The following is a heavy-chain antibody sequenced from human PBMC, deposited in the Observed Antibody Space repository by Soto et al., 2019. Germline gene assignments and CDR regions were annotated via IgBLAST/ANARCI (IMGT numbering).Heavy chain of an antibody. CDR1: GGSISSSSYY. D-gene: IGHD3-3*02. CDR2: IYYSGST. V-gene: IGHV4-39*01. Sequence: SETLSLTCTVSGGSISSSSYYWGWIRQPPGKGMEWIGSIYYSGSTYYNPSLKSRVTISVDTSKNQFSLKLSSVTAADMAVYYCASPKIAFYNWFDPWGQGTLVTVSS. CDR3: ASPKIAFYNWFDP. J-gene: IGHJ5*02.